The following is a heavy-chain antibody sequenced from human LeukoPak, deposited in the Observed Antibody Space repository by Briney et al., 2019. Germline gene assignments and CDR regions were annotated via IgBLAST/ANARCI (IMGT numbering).Heavy chain of an antibody. J-gene: IGHJ6*03. V-gene: IGHV3-30*02. CDR2: IRYDGSNK. CDR3: AKAAAYSSSSFDHYYYMDV. Sequence: GGSLRLSCAASGFTFSSYGMHWVRQAPGKGLEWVAFIRYDGSNKYYADSVKGRFTISRDNSKNTLYLQMNSLRAEDTAVYYCAKAAAYSSSSFDHYYYMDVWGKGTTVTVSS. D-gene: IGHD6-6*01. CDR1: GFTFSSYG.